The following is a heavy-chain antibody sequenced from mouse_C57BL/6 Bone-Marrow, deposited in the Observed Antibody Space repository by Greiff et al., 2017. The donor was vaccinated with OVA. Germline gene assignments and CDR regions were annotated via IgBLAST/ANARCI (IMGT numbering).Heavy chain of an antibody. CDR2: INPSSGYT. V-gene: IGHV1-4*01. CDR3: ASAKAAQATCAMDY. J-gene: IGHJ4*01. D-gene: IGHD3-2*02. Sequence: QVQLQQSGAELARPGASVKMSCKASGYTFTSYTMHWVKQRPGQGLEWIGYINPSSGYTKYNQKFKDKATLTADKSSSTAYMQLSSLTSEDSAVYYCASAKAAQATCAMDYWGQGTSVTVSS. CDR1: GYTFTSYT.